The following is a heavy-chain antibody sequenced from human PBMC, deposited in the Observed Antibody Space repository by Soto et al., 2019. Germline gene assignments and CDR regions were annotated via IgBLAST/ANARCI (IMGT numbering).Heavy chain of an antibody. V-gene: IGHV4-38-2*01. Sequence: SETLSLTCAVSAYSISSAYYWGWIRQPPGEGLQWIGSIHHSGSTYYNPSLKSRVTISVDTSKNQFSLRLRSVTAAATAVYYGARVPRGSESVIDYWGPGTLVTVSS. D-gene: IGHD3-10*01. J-gene: IGHJ4*02. CDR2: IHHSGST. CDR3: ARVPRGSESVIDY. CDR1: AYSISSAYY.